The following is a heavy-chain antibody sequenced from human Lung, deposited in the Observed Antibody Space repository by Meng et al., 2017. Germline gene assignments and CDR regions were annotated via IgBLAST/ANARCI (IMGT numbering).Heavy chain of an antibody. CDR1: GFTFSSYA. CDR2: ISYDGSNE. J-gene: IGHJ4*02. V-gene: IGHV3-30*01. D-gene: IGHD2-15*01. Sequence: GESLKISCAASGFTFSSYAMHWVRQAPGKGLEWVAVISYDGSNEYYADSVKGRFTISRDNSKNTLYLQMNSLRAEDTAVYYCAREHGGGGSCYALSGCYYFDYWGQGTLVTVSS. CDR3: AREHGGGGSCYALSGCYYFDY.